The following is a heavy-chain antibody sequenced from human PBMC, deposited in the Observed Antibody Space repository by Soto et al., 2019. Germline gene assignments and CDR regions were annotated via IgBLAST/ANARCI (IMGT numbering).Heavy chain of an antibody. J-gene: IGHJ4*02. CDR3: ARGRAAAGTIRSIDY. D-gene: IGHD6-13*01. V-gene: IGHV4-34*01. Sequence: QVQLQQWGAGLLKPSETLSLTCAVYGGSFSGYYWSWIRQPPGKGLEWIGEINHSGSTNYNPSLKSRVTISVDTSKHQFSLKLSSVTAADTAVYYCARGRAAAGTIRSIDYWGQGTLVTVSS. CDR1: GGSFSGYY. CDR2: INHSGST.